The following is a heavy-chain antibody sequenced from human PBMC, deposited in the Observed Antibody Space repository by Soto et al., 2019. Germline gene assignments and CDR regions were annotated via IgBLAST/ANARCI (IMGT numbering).Heavy chain of an antibody. Sequence: SETLSLTCGVSGYSITSGFYWGGVRQSPGKGLEWIGSISYSAKTFYNPSLASRLSIAVDTSMNQFSLRLTSVTAADTALYYCTRGAGAPWVRFDSWGQGTLVTVSS. J-gene: IGHJ4*02. CDR2: ISYSAKT. CDR1: GYSITSGFY. V-gene: IGHV4-38-2*01. D-gene: IGHD3-22*01. CDR3: TRGAGAPWVRFDS.